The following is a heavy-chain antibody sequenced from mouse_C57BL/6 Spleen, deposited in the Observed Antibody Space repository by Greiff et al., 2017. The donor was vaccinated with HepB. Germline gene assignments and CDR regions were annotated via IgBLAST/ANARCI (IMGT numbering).Heavy chain of an antibody. D-gene: IGHD2-4*01. CDR3: AREVLYDYDGY. CDR2: IYPGDGDT. V-gene: IGHV1-80*01. J-gene: IGHJ2*01. Sequence: VQLQQSGAELVKPGASVKISCKASGYAFSSYWMNWVKQRPGKGLEWIGQIYPGDGDTNYNGKFKGKATLTADKSSSTAYMQLSSLTSEDSAVYFCAREVLYDYDGYWGQGTTLTVSS. CDR1: GYAFSSYW.